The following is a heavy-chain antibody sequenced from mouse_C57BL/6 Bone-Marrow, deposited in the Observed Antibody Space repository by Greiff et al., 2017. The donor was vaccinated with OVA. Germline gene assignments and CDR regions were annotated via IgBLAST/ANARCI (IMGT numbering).Heavy chain of an antibody. Sequence: EVKLMESGGGLVKPGGSLKLSCAASGFTFSSYAMSWVRQSPEKRLEWVAEISSGGSYTYYPDTVTGRFTISRDNAKNTLYLEMSSLRSEDTAMYYCARDGYFAYWGQGTLVTVSA. CDR2: ISSGGSYT. D-gene: IGHD2-2*01. J-gene: IGHJ3*01. V-gene: IGHV5-9-4*01. CDR3: ARDGYFAY. CDR1: GFTFSSYA.